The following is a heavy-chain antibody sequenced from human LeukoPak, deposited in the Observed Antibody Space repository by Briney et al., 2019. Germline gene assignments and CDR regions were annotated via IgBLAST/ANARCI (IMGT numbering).Heavy chain of an antibody. V-gene: IGHV3-21*01. J-gene: IGHJ2*01. CDR3: ARAEGSGSYYNRYWYFDL. CDR2: ISSSSSYI. D-gene: IGHD3-10*01. CDR1: GFSFSSYN. Sequence: GGSLRLSCVASGFSFSSYNMNWVRQAPGKGLEWVSSISSSSSYIYYADSVKGRFTISRDNAKNSLYLQMNSLRAEDTAVYYCARAEGSGSYYNRYWYFDLWGRGTLVTVSS.